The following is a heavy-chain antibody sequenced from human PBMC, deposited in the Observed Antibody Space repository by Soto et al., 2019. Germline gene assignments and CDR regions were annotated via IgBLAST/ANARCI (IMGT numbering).Heavy chain of an antibody. J-gene: IGHJ6*02. Sequence: EVQLVESGGGLVKPGGSLRLSCAASGFTFSSYSMNWVRQAPGKGLEWVSSISSSSSYIYYADSVKGRFTISRDNAKNTLHLQMNSLRAEDTAVYYCARDRVMAGATTHYYYGMDVWGQGTTVTVSS. CDR2: ISSSSSYI. D-gene: IGHD1-26*01. CDR1: GFTFSSYS. CDR3: ARDRVMAGATTHYYYGMDV. V-gene: IGHV3-21*01.